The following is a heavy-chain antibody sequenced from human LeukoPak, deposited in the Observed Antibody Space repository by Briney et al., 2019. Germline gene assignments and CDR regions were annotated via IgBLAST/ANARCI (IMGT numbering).Heavy chain of an antibody. CDR2: IIPIFGTA. Sequence: SVKVSCKASGGTFSSYAISWVRQAPGQGLEWMGGIIPIFGTANYAQKFQGRVTITADESTSTAHMELSSLRSEDTAVYYCARVGGDGYYFDYWGQGALVTVSS. V-gene: IGHV1-69*13. CDR1: GGTFSSYA. CDR3: ARVGGDGYYFDY. D-gene: IGHD2-21*02. J-gene: IGHJ4*02.